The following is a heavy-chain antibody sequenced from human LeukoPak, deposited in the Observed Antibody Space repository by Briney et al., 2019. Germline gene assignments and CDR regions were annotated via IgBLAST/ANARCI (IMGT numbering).Heavy chain of an antibody. V-gene: IGHV4-34*01. CDR1: GGSFSGNY. CDR2: INHSGST. D-gene: IGHD3-10*01. CDR3: ARQLYVSGSYYAPMDV. J-gene: IGHJ6*03. Sequence: SETLSLTCAVYGGSFSGNYWSWIRQPPGKGLEWIGEINHSGSTNYNPSLKSRVTISIDTSKNQFSLKLSSVTAADTAVYFCARQLYVSGSYYAPMDVWGKGTAVTISS.